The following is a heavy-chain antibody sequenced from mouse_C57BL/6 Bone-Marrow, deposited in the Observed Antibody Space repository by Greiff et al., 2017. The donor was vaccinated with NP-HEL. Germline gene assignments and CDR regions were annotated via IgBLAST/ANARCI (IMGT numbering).Heavy chain of an antibody. D-gene: IGHD1-1*02. CDR2: ISSGGSYT. J-gene: IGHJ3*01. CDR3: ARRVDTPVAY. CDR1: GFTFSSYG. V-gene: IGHV5-6*02. Sequence: EVKLMESGGDLVKPGGSLKLSCAASGFTFSSYGMSWVRQTPDKRLEWVATISSGGSYTYYPDSVKGRFTISRDNAKNTLYLQMSSLKSEDTAMYYCARRVDTPVAYWGQGTLVTVSA.